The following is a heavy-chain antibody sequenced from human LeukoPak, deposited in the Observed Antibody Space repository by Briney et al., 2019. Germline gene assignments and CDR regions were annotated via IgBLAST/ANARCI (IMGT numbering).Heavy chain of an antibody. V-gene: IGHV3-7*01. D-gene: IGHD3-16*01. CDR3: ARERDYKDYYYGMDV. CDR1: GFTFSSYW. J-gene: IGHJ6*02. Sequence: SGGSLRLSCAASGFTFSSYWMSWVRQAPGKGLEWVANIKQDGSEEYYVDSVKGRFTISRDNAKNSLYLQMNSLRAEDTAVYYCARERDYKDYYYGMDVWGQGTTVTVSS. CDR2: IKQDGSEE.